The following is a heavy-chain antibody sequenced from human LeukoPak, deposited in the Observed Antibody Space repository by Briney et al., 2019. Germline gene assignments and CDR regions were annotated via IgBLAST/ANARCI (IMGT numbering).Heavy chain of an antibody. Sequence: ASVKVSCKASGYTFTSYDINWVRQATGQGLERMGWMNPNSGNTGYAQKFQGRVTMTRNTSISTAYMELSSLRSEDTAVYYCARVGFGELLGGYYFDYWGQGTLVTVSS. CDR3: ARVGFGELLGGYYFDY. J-gene: IGHJ4*02. CDR2: MNPNSGNT. CDR1: GYTFTSYD. D-gene: IGHD3-10*01. V-gene: IGHV1-8*01.